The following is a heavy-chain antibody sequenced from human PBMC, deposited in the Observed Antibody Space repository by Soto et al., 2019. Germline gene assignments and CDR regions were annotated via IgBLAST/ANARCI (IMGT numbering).Heavy chain of an antibody. CDR1: GFTFSSYA. CDR2: ISYDGSNK. CDR3: ARERGPITMIVVATMDY. J-gene: IGHJ4*02. V-gene: IGHV3-30-3*01. D-gene: IGHD3-22*01. Sequence: GGSLRLSCAASGFTFSSYAMHWVRQAPGKGLEWVAVISYDGSNKYYADSVKGRFTISRDNSKNTLYLQMNSLRAEDTAVYYCARERGPITMIVVATMDYWGQGTLVTVSS.